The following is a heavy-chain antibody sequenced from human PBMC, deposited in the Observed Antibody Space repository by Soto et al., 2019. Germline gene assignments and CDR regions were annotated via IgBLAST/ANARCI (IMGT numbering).Heavy chain of an antibody. V-gene: IGHV4-38-2*01. CDR1: GYSISSGYY. D-gene: IGHD6-19*01. CDR2: INHSGIT. Sequence: PSETLPFTCADSGYSISSGYYWGWIRQPPGKGPEWIGSINHSGITYYNPSPSLKSRVTISVDTSKKHLSLTLSSVTAADTAVYYCARSIALAGSGWFDPWGQGTLVTVSS. J-gene: IGHJ5*02. CDR3: ARSIALAGSGWFDP.